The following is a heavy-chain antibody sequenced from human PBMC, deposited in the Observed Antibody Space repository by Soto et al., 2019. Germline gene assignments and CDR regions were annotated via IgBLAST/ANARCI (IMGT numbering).Heavy chain of an antibody. CDR1: GFSFSDYS. Sequence: PGGSLRLSCVASGFSFSDYSMNWVRQAPGKGLEWVSYISRSSSDIYYVDSVKGRFTISRDNDKNSLHLQMNSLRDEDTAMYYCVRYGSGSNLRDPFDHWGQGTLVTVSS. CDR3: VRYGSGSNLRDPFDH. D-gene: IGHD3-10*01. V-gene: IGHV3-48*02. J-gene: IGHJ4*02. CDR2: ISRSSSDI.